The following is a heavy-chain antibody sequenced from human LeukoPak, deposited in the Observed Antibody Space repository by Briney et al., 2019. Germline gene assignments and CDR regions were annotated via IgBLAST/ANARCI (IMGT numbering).Heavy chain of an antibody. CDR2: INPSGGST. D-gene: IGHD6-13*01. J-gene: IGHJ4*02. CDR3: AITWFSSSFDY. Sequence: ASVTVSCTASGYTFTSYYIHWVRQAPGQGLESMGIINPSGGSTSYAQKFQGRVTMTRDTSTSTVYMELSSLRSEDTAVYYCAITWFSSSFDYWGQGTLVTVSS. V-gene: IGHV1-46*01. CDR1: GYTFTSYY.